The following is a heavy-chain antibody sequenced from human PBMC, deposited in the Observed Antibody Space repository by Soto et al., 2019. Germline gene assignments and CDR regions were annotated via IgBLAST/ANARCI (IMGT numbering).Heavy chain of an antibody. V-gene: IGHV4-31*03. J-gene: IGHJ4*03. CDR1: GDSIRGGGHY. Sequence: QVQLQESGPGLVKPSQTLSLTCSVSGDSIRGGGHYWNWIRQFPGKGLEWIGYVYHSGSTHYPPSLRGRLTISIDTSKNHVSLRLISVTAADTALYYCARDTGLAPTVWGYWGHGTQVTVAS. CDR2: VYHSGST. D-gene: IGHD7-27*01. CDR3: ARDTGLAPTVWGY.